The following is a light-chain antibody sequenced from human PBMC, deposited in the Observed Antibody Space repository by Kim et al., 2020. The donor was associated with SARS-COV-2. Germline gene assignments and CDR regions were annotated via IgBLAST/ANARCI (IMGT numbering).Light chain of an antibody. CDR1: QSVSSNY. Sequence: EIVLTQSPGTLSLSPGERATLSCRASQSVSSNYLAWYQQKPGQAPRFLIYGASSRATGIPDRFSGSGSGTDFTLTISRLEPEDFAVYYGKKYGNTTAALGHGNKVDIK. V-gene: IGKV3-20*01. CDR3: KKYGNTTAA. J-gene: IGKJ3*01. CDR2: GAS.